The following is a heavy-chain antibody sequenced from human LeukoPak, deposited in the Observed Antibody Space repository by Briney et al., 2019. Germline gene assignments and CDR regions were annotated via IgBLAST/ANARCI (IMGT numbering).Heavy chain of an antibody. CDR3: ARRRGSFDY. CDR1: GGSFSGYY. Sequence: SETLSLTCAVYGGSFSGYYWSWIRQPPGKGLEWIGEINHSGSTNYNPSLKSRVTISVDTSKNQFSLKLSSVTAADTAVYYCARRRGSFDYWGQETLVTVSS. CDR2: INHSGST. D-gene: IGHD6-25*01. V-gene: IGHV4-34*01. J-gene: IGHJ4*02.